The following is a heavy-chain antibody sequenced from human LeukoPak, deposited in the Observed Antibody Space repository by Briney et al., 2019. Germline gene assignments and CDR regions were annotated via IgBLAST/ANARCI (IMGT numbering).Heavy chain of an antibody. CDR1: GFTFSSYS. J-gene: IGHJ3*02. CDR3: ARGIRYFDWLSAHDAFDI. D-gene: IGHD3-9*01. V-gene: IGHV3-48*01. Sequence: PGGSLRLSCAASGFTFSSYSMNWVRQAPGKGLEWVSYISSSSSTIYYADSVKGRFTISRDNAKNSLYLQMNSLRAEDTAVYYCARGIRYFDWLSAHDAFDIWGQGTMVTVSS. CDR2: ISSSSSTI.